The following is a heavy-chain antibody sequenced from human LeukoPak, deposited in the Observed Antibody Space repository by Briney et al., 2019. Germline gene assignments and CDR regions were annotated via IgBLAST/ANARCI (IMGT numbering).Heavy chain of an antibody. V-gene: IGHV3-23*01. Sequence: GGSLRLSCAASGFTFSSYAMSWVRQAPGKGLEWVSAISGSGGSTYYADSVKGRFTISRDNSKNTLYLQMNSLRAEDTAVYYCARGPYSSSWAVDYYYYYGMDVWGQGTTVTVSS. J-gene: IGHJ6*02. D-gene: IGHD6-13*01. CDR1: GFTFSSYA. CDR2: ISGSGGST. CDR3: ARGPYSSSWAVDYYYYYGMDV.